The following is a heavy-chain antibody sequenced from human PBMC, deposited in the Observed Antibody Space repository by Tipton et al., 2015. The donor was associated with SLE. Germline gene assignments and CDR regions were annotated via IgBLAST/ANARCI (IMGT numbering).Heavy chain of an antibody. CDR2: IYYSGST. CDR1: GGSISSHY. CDR3: ARGYSSSSGLDY. Sequence: TLSLTCTVSGGSISSHYWSWIRQPPGKGLEWIGYIYYSGSTNYSPSLKSRVTISVDTSKNQFSLKLSSVTAADTAVYYCARGYSSSSGLDYWGQGTLVTVSS. D-gene: IGHD6-6*01. V-gene: IGHV4-59*11. J-gene: IGHJ4*02.